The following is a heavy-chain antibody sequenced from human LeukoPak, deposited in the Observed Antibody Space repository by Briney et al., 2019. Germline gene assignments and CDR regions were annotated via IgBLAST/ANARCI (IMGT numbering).Heavy chain of an antibody. J-gene: IGHJ4*02. CDR3: ARDLSVTANFDY. D-gene: IGHD5-18*01. CDR1: GYSISSGYY. V-gene: IGHV4-38-2*02. Sequence: SETLSLTCAVSGYSISSGYYWGWIRQPPGKGLEWIGSIYHSGTTYYNPSLKSRVTISVDTSKNQFSLKLSSVTAAATAVYYCARDLSVTANFDYWGQGTLVTVSS. CDR2: IYHSGTT.